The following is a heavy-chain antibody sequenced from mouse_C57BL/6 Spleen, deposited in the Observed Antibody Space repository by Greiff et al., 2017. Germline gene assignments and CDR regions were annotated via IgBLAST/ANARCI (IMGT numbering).Heavy chain of an antibody. CDR3: ARHEERPREGYTGMDY. CDR1: GYTFTEYT. D-gene: IGHD2-2*01. Sequence: QVQLQQSGAELVKPGASVKLSCKASGYTFTEYTIHWVKQRSGQGLEWIGWFYPGSGSIKYNEKFKDKATLTADKSSSSVYMELSRLTSEDSAVYFCARHEERPREGYTGMDYWGQGTSVTVSS. CDR2: FYPGSGSI. J-gene: IGHJ4*01. V-gene: IGHV1-62-2*01.